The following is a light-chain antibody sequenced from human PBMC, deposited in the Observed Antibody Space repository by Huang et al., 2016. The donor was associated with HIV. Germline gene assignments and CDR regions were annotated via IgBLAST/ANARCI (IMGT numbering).Light chain of an antibody. V-gene: IGKV2-30*01. CDR2: KVS. CDR3: MQGTHWPPWT. CDR1: QSLVTSDGDTY. Sequence: DVVMTQSPLSLAVTLGQPASISCTSSQSLVTSDGDTYLNWFQQRPGQSPRRLIYKVSNRDSGVPDRFSGSGSGTDFTLKISRVEAEDVGVYYCMQGTHWPPWTFGQGTKVEIK. J-gene: IGKJ1*01.